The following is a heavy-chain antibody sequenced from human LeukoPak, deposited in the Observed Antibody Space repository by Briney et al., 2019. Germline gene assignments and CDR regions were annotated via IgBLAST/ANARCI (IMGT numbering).Heavy chain of an antibody. CDR3: VRGTSHPV. V-gene: IGHV3-48*04. Sequence: GESLRLSCATSGFTFSSYTMNWVRQAPGRGLEWISSILSDSGTTIHYADSVKGRFTISRDNAKNSLSLQMKSLRVEDTAVYYCVRGTSHPVWGQGTTVTVSS. CDR1: GFTFSSYT. D-gene: IGHD1-14*01. J-gene: IGHJ3*01. CDR2: ILSDSGTTI.